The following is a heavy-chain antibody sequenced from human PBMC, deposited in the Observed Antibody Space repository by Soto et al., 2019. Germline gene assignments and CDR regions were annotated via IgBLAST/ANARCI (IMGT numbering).Heavy chain of an antibody. D-gene: IGHD3-10*01. CDR1: GFTFSSYS. CDR3: ASFYYYGWGSYSHPFDY. CDR2: ISSSSSTI. Sequence: EVQLVESGGGLVQPGGSLRLSCAASGFTFSSYSMNWVRQAPGKGLEWVSYISSSSSTIYYAVSVKGRFTISRDNAKISLYLQMNSRRGEDTAGYYGASFYYYGWGSYSHPFDYWGQGTLVTVSS. J-gene: IGHJ4*02. V-gene: IGHV3-48*01.